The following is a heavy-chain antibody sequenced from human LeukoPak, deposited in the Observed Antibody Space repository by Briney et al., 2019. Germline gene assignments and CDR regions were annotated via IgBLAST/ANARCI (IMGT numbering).Heavy chain of an antibody. Sequence: GASVKVSCKASGYTFTSYGISWVRQAPGQGLEWMAILNPSGGSSNYAQKFQGRATLTRATSTGTVCMELSSLRSEDTAVYYCASVYKHGMDVWGQGTTVIVSS. CDR1: GYTFTSYG. CDR2: LNPSGGSS. CDR3: ASVYKHGMDV. D-gene: IGHD5-24*01. J-gene: IGHJ6*02. V-gene: IGHV1-46*01.